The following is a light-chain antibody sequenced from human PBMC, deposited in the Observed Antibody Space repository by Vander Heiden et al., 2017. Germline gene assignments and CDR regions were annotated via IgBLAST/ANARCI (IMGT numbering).Light chain of an antibody. V-gene: IGKV1-16*01. CDR2: GAS. J-gene: IGKJ4*01. CDR3: QQYQHYPLT. Sequence: DIQMTQSPSSVSASVGDRVTITCRASQGIKTYLVWLQQRPGKAPKSLIYGASTLQSGVPSRFSGSGSGTDFTLTISSLQPEDFATYYCQQYQHYPLTFGGGTKVEI. CDR1: QGIKTY.